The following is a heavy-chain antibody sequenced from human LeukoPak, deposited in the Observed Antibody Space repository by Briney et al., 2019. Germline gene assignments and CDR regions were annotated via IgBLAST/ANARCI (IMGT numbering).Heavy chain of an antibody. Sequence: GGSLRLSCAASGFTFSNYAMNWVRQAPGKGLEWVSGISDSGGSTYYADSVKGRFTISRDDAKNSLYLQMNSLRAEDTAVYYCARDKWVAFDIWGQGTMVTVSS. CDR2: ISDSGGST. V-gene: IGHV3-23*01. D-gene: IGHD1-26*01. J-gene: IGHJ3*02. CDR1: GFTFSNYA. CDR3: ARDKWVAFDI.